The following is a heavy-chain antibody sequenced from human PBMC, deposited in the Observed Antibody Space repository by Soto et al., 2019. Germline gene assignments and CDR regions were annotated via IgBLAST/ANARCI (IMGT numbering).Heavy chain of an antibody. J-gene: IGHJ5*02. CDR3: ARGYNWFDP. CDR1: GGSISSYY. CDR2: IYYSGST. V-gene: IGHV4-59*12. Sequence: PSETLSLTCTVSGGSISSYYWSWIRQPPGKGLEWIGYIYYSGSTNYNPSLKSRFTMSRDNSKNTVYLQMNSLRAGDTAFYYCARGYNWFDPWGQGSLVTVSS.